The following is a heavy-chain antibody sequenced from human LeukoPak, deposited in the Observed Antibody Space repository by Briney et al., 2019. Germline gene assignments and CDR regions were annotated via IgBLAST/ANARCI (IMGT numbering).Heavy chain of an antibody. Sequence: ASVKVSCKASGYTFTSYYMHWVRQAPGKGLEWMGGFDPEDGETIYAQKFQGRVTMTEDTSTDTAYMELSSLRSEDTAVYYCATDSPLERSSGFYWGQGTLVTVSS. J-gene: IGHJ4*02. D-gene: IGHD7-27*01. CDR1: GYTFTSYY. CDR2: FDPEDGET. CDR3: ATDSPLERSSGFY. V-gene: IGHV1-24*01.